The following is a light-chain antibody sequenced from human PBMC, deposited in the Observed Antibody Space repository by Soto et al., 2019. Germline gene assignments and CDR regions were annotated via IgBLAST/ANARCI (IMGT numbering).Light chain of an antibody. CDR1: QSVSSN. CDR3: QQSHNWPRT. V-gene: IGKV3-11*01. Sequence: IVLTQSPATLSVSPWERATLSCRASQSVSSNLAWYQQRPGQAPRLLISEASNRAAGIPARFSGSGSGTDFTLTISSLEPEDFGVYYCQQSHNWPRTFGQGTKVDIK. CDR2: EAS. J-gene: IGKJ1*01.